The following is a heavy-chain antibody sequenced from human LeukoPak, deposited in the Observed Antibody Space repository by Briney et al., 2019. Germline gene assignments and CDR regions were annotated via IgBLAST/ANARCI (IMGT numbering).Heavy chain of an antibody. CDR2: ISAYNGNT. CDR1: GYTFTSYG. CDR3: ARDMPDIVVVVAATHYYYGMDV. V-gene: IGHV1-18*01. D-gene: IGHD2-15*01. J-gene: IGHJ6*02. Sequence: GASVKVSCKASGYTFTSYGISWVRQAPGQGLEWMGWISAYNGNTNYAQKLQGRVTMTTDTSTSTAYMELRSLRSDDTAVYYCARDMPDIVVVVAATHYYYGMDVWGQGTTVTVSS.